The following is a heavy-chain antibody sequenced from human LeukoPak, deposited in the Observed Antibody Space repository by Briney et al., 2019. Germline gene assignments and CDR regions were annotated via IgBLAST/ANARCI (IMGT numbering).Heavy chain of an antibody. J-gene: IGHJ4*02. D-gene: IGHD2-21*02. V-gene: IGHV3-23*01. Sequence: GISASGGSTYYADSVKGRFTISRDNSKNTLYLQMNSLRAEDTAEYYCAKGGVVVTAPLGYWGQGTLVTVSS. CDR2: ISASGGST. CDR3: AKGGVVVTAPLGY.